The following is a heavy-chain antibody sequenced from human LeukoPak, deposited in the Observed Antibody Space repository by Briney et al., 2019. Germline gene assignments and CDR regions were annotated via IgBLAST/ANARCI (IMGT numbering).Heavy chain of an antibody. J-gene: IGHJ4*02. Sequence: GGSLRLSCAASGFTFSSYSMNWVRQAPGKGLEWVSSISSSSSYIYYADSVKGRFTISRDNAKNSLYLQTNSLRAEDTAVYYCASLLSGYLDLDYWGQGTLVTVSS. CDR1: GFTFSSYS. D-gene: IGHD3-22*01. CDR3: ASLLSGYLDLDY. CDR2: ISSSSSYI. V-gene: IGHV3-21*01.